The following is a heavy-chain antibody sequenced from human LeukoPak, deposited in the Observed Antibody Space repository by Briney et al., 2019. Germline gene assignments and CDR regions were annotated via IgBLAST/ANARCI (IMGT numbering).Heavy chain of an antibody. CDR3: ARDPGGYSGYDPFDY. Sequence: ASVTVSCKASGYTFTGYYMHWVRQAPGQGLEWMGWINPNSGGTNYAQKFQGRVTMTRDTSISTAYMELSRLRSDDTAVYYCARDPGGYSGYDPFDYWGQGTLVTVSS. D-gene: IGHD5-12*01. J-gene: IGHJ4*02. CDR2: INPNSGGT. V-gene: IGHV1-2*02. CDR1: GYTFTGYY.